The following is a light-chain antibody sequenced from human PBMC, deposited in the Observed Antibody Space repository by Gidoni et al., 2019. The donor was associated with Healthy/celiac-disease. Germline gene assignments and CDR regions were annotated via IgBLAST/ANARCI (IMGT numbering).Light chain of an antibody. CDR2: GAS. Sequence: ILLSQSPGTLSLSPGERATLPCSASQSVSSSYLAWYQQKPGQAPRLLIYGASSRATGSPDRFSGSGSGTDFTLTSSRLETEDFAEYYCQQYGSSPLFGPGTKVDIK. V-gene: IGKV3-20*01. CDR1: QSVSSSY. CDR3: QQYGSSPL. J-gene: IGKJ3*01.